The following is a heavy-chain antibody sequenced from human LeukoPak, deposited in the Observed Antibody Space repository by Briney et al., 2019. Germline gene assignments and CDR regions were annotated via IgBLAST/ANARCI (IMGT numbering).Heavy chain of an antibody. CDR1: GYTFTGYY. V-gene: IGHV1-2*02. J-gene: IGHJ4*02. D-gene: IGHD4-17*01. CDR3: ARLTTATGYFDY. Sequence: ASVKVSCKASGYTFTGYYMHWVRQAPGQGLEWMGWINPNSGGTNYAQKFQGRVTMTRDTSISTAYMELSRLRSDATAVYYCARLTTATGYFDYWGQGTLVTVSS. CDR2: INPNSGGT.